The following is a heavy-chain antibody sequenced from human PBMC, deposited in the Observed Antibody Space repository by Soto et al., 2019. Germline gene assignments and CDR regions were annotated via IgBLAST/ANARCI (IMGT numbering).Heavy chain of an antibody. CDR2: INPGNGNT. Sequence: ASVKVSCKASGYTFTSYAMHWVRQAPGQRLEWMGWINPGNGNTKCSQKFQDRVTITRDTSASTAYMELSSLRSEDTAVYYCAREGYCISTSCYENYYYYYGMDVWGQGTTVTVSS. CDR3: AREGYCISTSCYENYYYYYGMDV. J-gene: IGHJ6*02. V-gene: IGHV1-3*01. D-gene: IGHD2-2*01. CDR1: GYTFTSYA.